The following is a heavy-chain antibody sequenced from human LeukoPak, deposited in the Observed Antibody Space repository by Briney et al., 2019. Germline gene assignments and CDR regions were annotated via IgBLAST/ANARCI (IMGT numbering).Heavy chain of an antibody. D-gene: IGHD6-6*01. CDR2: IWYDGTNK. Sequence: GGSLRLSCAASGFTFSSYGMHWVRQAPGKGLEWVAVIWYDGTNKYYADSVKGRFTISRDDSKNTLYLQMNSLRGEDTAVYYCARDQGITARLFEYWGQGTLVTVSS. CDR1: GFTFSSYG. CDR3: ARDQGITARLFEY. V-gene: IGHV3-33*01. J-gene: IGHJ4*02.